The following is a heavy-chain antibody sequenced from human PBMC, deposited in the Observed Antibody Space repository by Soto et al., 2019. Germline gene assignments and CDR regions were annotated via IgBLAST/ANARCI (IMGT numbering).Heavy chain of an antibody. CDR2: ISSRSSYI. D-gene: IGHD1-26*01. J-gene: IGHJ4*02. CDR3: ARAIVGATGAYY. Sequence: EVQLVESGGGLVKPGGSLRLSCAASGFTFSSYTMNWVRQAPGKGLEWVSSISSRSSYIYYADSVKGRFTISRDNAKNSLYLQMTSLRAEDTAVYYCARAIVGATGAYYWGQGTLVTVSS. CDR1: GFTFSSYT. V-gene: IGHV3-21*01.